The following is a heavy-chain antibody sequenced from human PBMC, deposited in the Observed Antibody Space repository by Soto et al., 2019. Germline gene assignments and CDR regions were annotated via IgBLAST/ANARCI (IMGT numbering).Heavy chain of an antibody. J-gene: IGHJ4*02. CDR2: IYYSGGT. D-gene: IGHD4-17*01. Sequence: PSETLSLTCTVSGGSISSCYWSWIRQPPGKGLEWIGYIYYSGGTNYNPSLKSRVNISVATSKNQFSLKLSSVTAADTAVYYCARRYGDYFDFWGQGTLVTVSS. CDR1: GGSISSCY. CDR3: ARRYGDYFDF. V-gene: IGHV4-59*08.